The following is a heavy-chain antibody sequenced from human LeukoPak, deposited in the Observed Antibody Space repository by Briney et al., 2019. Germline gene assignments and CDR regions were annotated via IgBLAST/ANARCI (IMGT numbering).Heavy chain of an antibody. D-gene: IGHD3-9*01. J-gene: IGHJ3*02. CDR2: TYYKAKQYN. V-gene: IGHV6-1*01. CDR1: VDSVSSNSAA. CDR3: AREEGSYDILTGYHDAFDI. Sequence: QTLSLTRAISVDSVSSNSAAWNCARPSPSRGLWWRGRTYYKAKQYNDHAVSVKSRITINPDPYKNLFSPQLNSLTPEDTAVYYCAREEGSYDILTGYHDAFDIWGQGKMVTVSS.